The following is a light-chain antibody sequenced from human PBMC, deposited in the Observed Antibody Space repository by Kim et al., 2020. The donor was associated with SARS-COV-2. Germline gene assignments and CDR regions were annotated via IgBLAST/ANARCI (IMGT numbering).Light chain of an antibody. Sequence: ASVGDRVTIACRASQGISCWLAWYQQKPGKAPELLIFAASGLQSGVPSRFSGSGSGTDFPLTISSLQPEDFATYFCQQASGFPWTFGQGTKVDIK. CDR3: QQASGFPWT. CDR1: QGISCW. J-gene: IGKJ1*01. CDR2: AAS. V-gene: IGKV1-12*01.